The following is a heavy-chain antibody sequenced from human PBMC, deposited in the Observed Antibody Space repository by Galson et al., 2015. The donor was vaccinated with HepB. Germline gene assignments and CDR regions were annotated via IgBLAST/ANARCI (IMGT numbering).Heavy chain of an antibody. V-gene: IGHV4-39*01. Sequence: LSLTCTVSGGSISSTSYNWGWIRQPPGKGLEWIGIIYYSGNPDYNPSLKSRVTISVDKSKNQFSLKLTSVTAADTAVYYCAGLHGDEKFDYWGEGTLVSVSS. D-gene: IGHD4-17*01. CDR3: AGLHGDEKFDY. J-gene: IGHJ4*02. CDR2: IYYSGNP. CDR1: GGSISSTSYN.